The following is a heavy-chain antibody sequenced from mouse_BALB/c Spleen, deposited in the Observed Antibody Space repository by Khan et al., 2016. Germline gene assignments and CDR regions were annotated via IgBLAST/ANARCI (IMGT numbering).Heavy chain of an antibody. CDR2: INTYTGKP. Sequence: QSELVQSGHELKKKGERVKSAGKAAGDTLTNYGMNWVKQAPGKGLKWMGWINTYTGKPTYADDFKGRFAFSLETSASTAYLQINNLKNEDTATYFCASIYDGYYVGLYYAMDYWGQGTSVTVSS. J-gene: IGHJ4*01. D-gene: IGHD2-3*01. V-gene: IGHV9-3-1*01. CDR3: ASIYDGYYVGLYYAMDY. CDR1: GDTLTNYG.